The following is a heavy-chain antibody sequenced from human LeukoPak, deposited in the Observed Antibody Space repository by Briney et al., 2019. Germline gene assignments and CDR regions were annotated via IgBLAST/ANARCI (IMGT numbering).Heavy chain of an antibody. J-gene: IGHJ4*02. D-gene: IGHD4-17*01. Sequence: GASVKVSCKASGYTFTGYYMHWVRQAPGQGLEWMGRINPNSGGTNYAQKFQGRVTMTRDTSISTAYMELSRLRPDDTAVYYCARSSRYGDYLIDYWGQGTLVTVSS. CDR3: ARSSRYGDYLIDY. V-gene: IGHV1-2*06. CDR1: GYTFTGYY. CDR2: INPNSGGT.